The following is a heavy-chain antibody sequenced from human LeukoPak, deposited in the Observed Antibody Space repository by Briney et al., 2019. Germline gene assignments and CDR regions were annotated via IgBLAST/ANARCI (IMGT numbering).Heavy chain of an antibody. CDR1: GFTFSSYS. V-gene: IGHV3-7*03. J-gene: IGHJ5*01. D-gene: IGHD3-16*01. CDR2: MNHDGSEK. CDR3: VRYFYDSYTSSFRFDS. Sequence: HSGGSLRLSCAASGFTFSSYSMNWVRQAPGKGLEWVANMNHDGSEKYQIDSVKGRFTISRDNAKNSLYLQMNSLRVEDTAIYYCVRYFYDSYTSSFRFDSWGQGTLVTVSS.